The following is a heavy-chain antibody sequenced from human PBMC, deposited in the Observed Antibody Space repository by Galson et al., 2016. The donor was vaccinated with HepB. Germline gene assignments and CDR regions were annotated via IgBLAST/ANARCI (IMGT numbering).Heavy chain of an antibody. J-gene: IGHJ4*02. D-gene: IGHD2-21*02. CDR3: VSSWVEDCGGDCFWMGGFDY. Sequence: SLGLSCAAAGLTFSSYAMNWVRQAPVTGLEWVALISKDGTNKYSNDSVKGRFTISRDNSGNTLFLQMNSLRPEDTAVYYCVSSWVEDCGGDCFWMGGFDYWGQGALVTVSS. V-gene: IGHV3-30-3*01. CDR2: ISKDGTNK. CDR1: GLTFSSYA.